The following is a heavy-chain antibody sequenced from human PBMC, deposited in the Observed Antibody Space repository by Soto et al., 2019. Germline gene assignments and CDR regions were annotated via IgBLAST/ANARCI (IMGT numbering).Heavy chain of an antibody. D-gene: IGHD6-13*01. CDR1: GYIFTNYY. Sequence: QVQLVQSGAEVKKPGASVKVSCKASGYIFTNYYIHWVRQAPGQGLEWMAIINPLPTSGSTNYAQEFQGRVTVTRDTSTSTGYMELNSLRSDDTAIYYCARDLAAAAYWGQGTRVTVSS. J-gene: IGHJ4*02. CDR3: ARDLAAAAY. CDR2: INPLPTSGST. V-gene: IGHV1-46*01.